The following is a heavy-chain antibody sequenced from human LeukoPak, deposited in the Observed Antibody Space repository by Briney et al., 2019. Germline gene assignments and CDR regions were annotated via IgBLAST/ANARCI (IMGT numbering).Heavy chain of an antibody. V-gene: IGHV4-39*01. CDR1: GASISGSRYY. CDR3: ARLVGAATDPFDY. CDR2: IYYSGTT. Sequence: TSETLSLTCTVSGASISGSRYYWGWIRQPPGKGLEWIGTIYYSGTTYYNPSLKSRVTISIDTSKNQFSLKLSSVTAADTAVYYCARLVGAATDPFDYWGQGTLVTVSS. D-gene: IGHD1-26*01. J-gene: IGHJ4*02.